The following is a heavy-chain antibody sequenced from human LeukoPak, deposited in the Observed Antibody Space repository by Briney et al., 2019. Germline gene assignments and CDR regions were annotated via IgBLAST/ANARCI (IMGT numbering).Heavy chain of an antibody. V-gene: IGHV3-33*01. Sequence: GGSLRLSCAASGFTFSSYGMHWVRQAPGKGLEWVAVIWYDGSNKYYADSVEGRFTISRDNSKNTLYLQMNSLRAEDTAVYYCARPQYYYGSGSPIDYWGQGTLVTVSS. J-gene: IGHJ4*02. CDR2: IWYDGSNK. CDR1: GFTFSSYG. CDR3: ARPQYYYGSGSPIDY. D-gene: IGHD3-10*01.